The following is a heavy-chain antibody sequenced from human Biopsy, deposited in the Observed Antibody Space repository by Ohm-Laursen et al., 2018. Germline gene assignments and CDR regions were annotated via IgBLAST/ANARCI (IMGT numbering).Heavy chain of an antibody. V-gene: IGHV4-34*01. Sequence: GTLSLTCAVYGGSFSGYYWSWIRQPPGKGLEWIGEINHSGSTNYNPSLKSRVTISVDTSKNQFSLKLTSVTAADTAVYYCARGRLRAVARFDYWGQGTLVTVSS. J-gene: IGHJ4*02. CDR1: GGSFSGYY. CDR3: ARGRLRAVARFDY. D-gene: IGHD6-19*01. CDR2: INHSGST.